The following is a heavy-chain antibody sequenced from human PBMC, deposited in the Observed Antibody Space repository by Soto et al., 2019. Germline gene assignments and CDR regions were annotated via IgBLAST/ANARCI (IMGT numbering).Heavy chain of an antibody. Sequence: ASVKVSCKASGYTFTSYYMHWVRQAPGQGLEWMGIINPSGGSTSYAQKFQGGVTMTRDTSTSTVYMELSSLRSEDTAVYYCARGPITIFGVVTYYYYGMDVWGQGTTVTVSS. V-gene: IGHV1-46*01. J-gene: IGHJ6*02. CDR3: ARGPITIFGVVTYYYYGMDV. CDR1: GYTFTSYY. CDR2: INPSGGST. D-gene: IGHD3-3*01.